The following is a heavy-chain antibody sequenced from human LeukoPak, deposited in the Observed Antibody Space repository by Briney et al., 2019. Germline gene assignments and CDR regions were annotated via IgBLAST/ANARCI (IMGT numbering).Heavy chain of an antibody. CDR1: GGSISSYY. CDR3: ARSLKNMVRGVISRYYYYMDV. J-gene: IGHJ6*03. D-gene: IGHD3-10*01. CDR2: IYYSGST. Sequence: KPSETLSLTCTVSGGSISSYYWSWIRQPPGKGLEWIGYIYYSGSTNYNPSLKSRVTISVDTSKNQFSLKLSSVTAADTAVYYCARSLKNMVRGVISRYYYYMDVWGKGTTVTVSS. V-gene: IGHV4-59*01.